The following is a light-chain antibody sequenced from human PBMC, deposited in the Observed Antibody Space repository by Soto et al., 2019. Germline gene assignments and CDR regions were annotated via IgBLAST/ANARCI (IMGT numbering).Light chain of an antibody. CDR1: QTIRRY. CDR3: QPSYNTPVT. J-gene: IGKJ4*01. CDR2: GAS. V-gene: IGKV1-39*01. Sequence: DIQMTQSPSSLSASVGDRVTITCRASQTIRRYLNWYQQKPGEAPNLLIYGASTLQSGVPSRFSGSGSGTDFILTMSSLQPEDFATYYCQPSYNTPVTLGGGTKVEIK.